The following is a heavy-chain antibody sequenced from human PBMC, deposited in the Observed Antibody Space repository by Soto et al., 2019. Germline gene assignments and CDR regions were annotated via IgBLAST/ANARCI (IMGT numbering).Heavy chain of an antibody. CDR1: GFTFSSYA. CDR3: VKDRGFLEWFLMA. Sequence: GGSLRLSCSASGFTFSSYAMHWVRQAPGKGLEYVSAISSNGGSTYYADSVKGRFTISRDNSKNTLYLQMSSLRAEDTAAYYCVKDRGFLEWFLMAWGQGTLVTVSS. D-gene: IGHD3-3*01. V-gene: IGHV3-64D*06. CDR2: ISSNGGST. J-gene: IGHJ4*02.